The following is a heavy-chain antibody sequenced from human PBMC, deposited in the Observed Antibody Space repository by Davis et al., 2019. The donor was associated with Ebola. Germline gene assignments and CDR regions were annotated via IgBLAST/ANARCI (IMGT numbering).Heavy chain of an antibody. Sequence: SETLSLTCTVSGGSVSSGGHYWSWIRQPPGKGLEWIAYIYYSGSTHYNPSLKSRATISVDTSRNQFSLRLSSVTAADTAVHYCAVYTVVVTDIRAEYFQHWGQGTLATVSS. CDR3: AVYTVVVTDIRAEYFQH. V-gene: IGHV4-61*08. D-gene: IGHD2-21*02. J-gene: IGHJ1*01. CDR1: GGSVSSGGHY. CDR2: IYYSGST.